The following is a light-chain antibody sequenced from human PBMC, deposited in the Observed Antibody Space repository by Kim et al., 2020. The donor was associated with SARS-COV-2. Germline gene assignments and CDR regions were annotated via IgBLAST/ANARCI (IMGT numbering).Light chain of an antibody. V-gene: IGLV3-25*03. CDR2: KDS. Sequence: SPGQTARITCSGDALPKQYAYWYQQKPGQAPVLVIYKDSERPSGIPDRFSGSSSGTTVTLTISGVQAEDEADYYCQSADSSGTYVFGTGTKVTVL. CDR1: ALPKQY. J-gene: IGLJ1*01. CDR3: QSADSSGTYV.